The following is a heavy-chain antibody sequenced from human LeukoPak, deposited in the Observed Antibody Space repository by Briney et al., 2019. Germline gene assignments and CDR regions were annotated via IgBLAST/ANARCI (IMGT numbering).Heavy chain of an antibody. J-gene: IGHJ3*02. Sequence: GGSLRLSCAASEFTFSTYRMNWVRQAPGKGLEWVSSITSSSTYISYADSVKGRFTISRDNAKNSLYLRMNSLRPEDTAVYYCASASYGGNCYAAFDIWGQGTMVTVSS. CDR3: ASASYGGNCYAAFDI. V-gene: IGHV3-21*01. CDR2: ITSSSTYI. D-gene: IGHD2-21*01. CDR1: EFTFSTYR.